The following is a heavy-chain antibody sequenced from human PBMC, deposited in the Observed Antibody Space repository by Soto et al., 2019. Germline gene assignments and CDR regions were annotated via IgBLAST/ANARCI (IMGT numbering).Heavy chain of an antibody. CDR2: ISGSGGST. J-gene: IGHJ5*02. V-gene: IGHV3-23*01. Sequence: GGSLRLSCAASGFTFSSYAMSWVRQAPGKGLEWVSAISGSGGSTYYADSVKGRFTISRDNSNNTLYLQMHGLRPQDTAVYYCATPDWNYGRCWFDPWGQGTLVTVSS. D-gene: IGHD1-7*01. CDR3: ATPDWNYGRCWFDP. CDR1: GFTFSSYA.